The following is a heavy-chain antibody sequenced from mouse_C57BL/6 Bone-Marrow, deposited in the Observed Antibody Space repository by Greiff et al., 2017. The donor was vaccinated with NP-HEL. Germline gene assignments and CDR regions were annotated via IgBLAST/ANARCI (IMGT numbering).Heavy chain of an antibody. V-gene: IGHV1-39*01. CDR1: GYSFTDYN. J-gene: IGHJ3*01. CDR3: ASSGFAWFAY. Sequence: VQLKESGPELVKPGASVKISCKASGYSFTDYNMNWVKQSNGKSLEWIGVINPNYGTTSYNQKFKGKATLTVDQSSSTAYMQLNSLTSEDSAVYYSASSGFAWFAYWGQGTLVTVSA. CDR2: INPNYGTT.